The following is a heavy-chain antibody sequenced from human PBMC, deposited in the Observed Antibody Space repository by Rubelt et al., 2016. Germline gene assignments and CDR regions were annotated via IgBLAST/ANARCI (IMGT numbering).Heavy chain of an antibody. J-gene: IGHJ4*02. CDR3: ARDGSGSIY. V-gene: IGHV3-53*05. D-gene: IGHD6-19*01. CDR1: GFTVSSKY. CDR2: FYGDGNT. Sequence: GGSLRLSCAASGFTVSSKYMSWVRQAPGKGLEWVSVFYGDGNTYYADSVKGRFTISRDNFENTLYLQMNSLRAEDTAVYYRARDGSGSIYWGQGALVTVSS.